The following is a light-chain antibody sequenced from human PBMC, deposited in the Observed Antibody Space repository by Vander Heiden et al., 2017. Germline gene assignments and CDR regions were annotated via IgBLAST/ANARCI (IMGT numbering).Light chain of an antibody. Sequence: AIRMTQSPSSFSASTGDRVTITCRASQAISSYLAWYQHKPGKAPKLLMYAASTLQSGVPSRYSGCGSGTVFTLTISCLHAEDFATSYFQQDDSYPFTFGHGTKVDIK. CDR1: QAISSY. J-gene: IGKJ3*01. CDR2: AAS. V-gene: IGKV1-8*01. CDR3: QQDDSYPFT.